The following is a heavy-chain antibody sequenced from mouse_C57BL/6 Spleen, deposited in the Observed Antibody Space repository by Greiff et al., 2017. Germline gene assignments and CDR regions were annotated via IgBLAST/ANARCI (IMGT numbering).Heavy chain of an antibody. CDR2: IYPGSGST. V-gene: IGHV1-55*01. CDR3: ARVTVVAPSDY. Sequence: VQLQQPGAELVKPGASVKMSCKASGYTFTSYCITWVKQRPGQGLEWIGDIYPGSGSTNYNEKFKGKATLTVDTSSSPAYMQLSRLTSEDSAVYYCARVTVVAPSDYWGQGTTLTVSS. D-gene: IGHD1-1*01. J-gene: IGHJ2*01. CDR1: GYTFTSYC.